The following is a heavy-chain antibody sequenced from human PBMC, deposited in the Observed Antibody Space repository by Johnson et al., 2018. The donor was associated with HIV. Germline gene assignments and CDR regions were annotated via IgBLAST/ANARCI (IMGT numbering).Heavy chain of an antibody. J-gene: IGHJ3*02. CDR3: AKDTRWQRLGTFDI. Sequence: VQLVESGGGVVQPGRSLRLSCAASGFSFSNYDMHWVRQVTGYGLEWVSGIGTAGDTYYRGSVKGRFTISRENAKNSLYLQMNSLRAGDTAVYYFAKDTRWQRLGTFDIWGQGTVVTVSS. D-gene: IGHD5-24*01. CDR2: IGTAGDT. V-gene: IGHV3-13*01. CDR1: GFSFSNYD.